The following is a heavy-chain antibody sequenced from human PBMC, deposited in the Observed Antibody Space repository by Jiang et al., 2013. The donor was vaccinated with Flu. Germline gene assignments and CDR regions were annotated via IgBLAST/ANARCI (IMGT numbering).Heavy chain of an antibody. Sequence: SYAMSWVRQAPGKGLEWVSAISGSGGSTYYADSVKGRFTISRDNSKNTLYLQMNSLRAEDTAVYYCAKDLWQQLATYYFDYWGQGTLVTVSS. CDR2: ISGSGGST. V-gene: IGHV3-23*01. J-gene: IGHJ4*02. CDR1: SYA. CDR3: AKDLWQQLATYYFDY. D-gene: IGHD6-13*01.